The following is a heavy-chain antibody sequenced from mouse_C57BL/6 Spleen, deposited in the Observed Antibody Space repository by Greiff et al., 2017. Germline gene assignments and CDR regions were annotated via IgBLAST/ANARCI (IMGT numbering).Heavy chain of an antibody. D-gene: IGHD1-1*01. V-gene: IGHV1-50*01. CDR2: IDPSDSYI. Sequence: QVQLQQPGAELVKPGASVKLSCKASGYTFTSYWMQWVKQRPGQGLEWIGEIDPSDSYINYNQKFKGKATLTVDTSSSTAYMQLSSLTSEDSAVYYCARPYYGSSYWFAYWGQGTLVTVSA. CDR3: ARPYYGSSYWFAY. CDR1: GYTFTSYW. J-gene: IGHJ3*01.